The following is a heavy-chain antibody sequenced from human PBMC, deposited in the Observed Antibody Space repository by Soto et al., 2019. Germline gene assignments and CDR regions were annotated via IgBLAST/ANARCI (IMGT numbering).Heavy chain of an antibody. V-gene: IGHV4-39*07. CDR3: ARVLGNDAFDI. D-gene: IGHD3-3*02. Sequence: SETLSLTCSVSGGFVSSSSYSWGWVSQPPGKGLEWIGEIYHSGSTNYNPSLKSRVTISVDKSKNQFSLKLSSVTAADTAVYYCARVLGNDAFDIWGQGTMVTVSS. CDR2: IYHSGST. CDR1: GGFVSSSSYS. J-gene: IGHJ3*02.